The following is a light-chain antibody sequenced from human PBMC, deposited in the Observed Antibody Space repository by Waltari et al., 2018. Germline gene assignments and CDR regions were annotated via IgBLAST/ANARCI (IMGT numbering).Light chain of an antibody. CDR2: DAS. Sequence: EIVLTQSPGTLSLSPGERATLSCRASQSVSRSLTWYHQTPGQAPRLLLYDASSRATGIPDRFSGSGSGTDFSLTISRLQPEDFAVYYCQHYVRLPASFGQGTKVEIK. CDR3: QHYVRLPAS. J-gene: IGKJ1*01. V-gene: IGKV3-20*01. CDR1: QSVSRS.